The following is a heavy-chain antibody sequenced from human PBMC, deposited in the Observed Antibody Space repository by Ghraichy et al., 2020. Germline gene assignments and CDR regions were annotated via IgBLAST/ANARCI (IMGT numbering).Heavy chain of an antibody. CDR2: IKSKTDGGTT. J-gene: IGHJ4*02. Sequence: GGSLRLSCAASGFTFSNAWMSWVRQAPGKGLEWVGSIKSKTDGGTTDYAAPVKGSFTISRDDSKNTLYLQMNSLKTEDTAGYYCTTDSHHGEDDYWGQGTLVTVSS. D-gene: IGHD3-10*01. CDR3: TTDSHHGEDDY. CDR1: GFTFSNAW. V-gene: IGHV3-15*01.